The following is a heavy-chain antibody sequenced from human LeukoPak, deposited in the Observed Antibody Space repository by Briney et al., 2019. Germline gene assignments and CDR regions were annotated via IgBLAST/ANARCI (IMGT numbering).Heavy chain of an antibody. CDR3: ARQPGIAGPQASY. J-gene: IGHJ4*02. V-gene: IGHV4-39*01. CDR2: IYYSGST. CDR1: GGSISSSSYY. Sequence: SENLSLTCTVSGGSISSSSYYWGWIRQPPGKGLEWIGSIYYSGSTYYNPSLKSRVTISVDTSKNQFSLKLSSVTAADTVVYYCARQPGIAGPQASYWGQGTLVTVSS. D-gene: IGHD6-13*01.